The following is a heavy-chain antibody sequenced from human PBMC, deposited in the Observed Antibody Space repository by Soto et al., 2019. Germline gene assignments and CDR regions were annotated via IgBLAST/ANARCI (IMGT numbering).Heavy chain of an antibody. CDR1: GYTFTSYG. CDR2: ISDXNGNK. V-gene: IGHV1-18*01. Sequence: XSVKVSCKASGYTFTSYGISWVRQAPGQGLEWMGWISDXNGNKXYEKKIKGRVXXTKETYTXXXYMELRSMRSEDTAVYYCARVIQWLVLDAFDIWGQGTMVTVSS. J-gene: IGHJ3*02. CDR3: ARVIQWLVLDAFDI. D-gene: IGHD6-19*01.